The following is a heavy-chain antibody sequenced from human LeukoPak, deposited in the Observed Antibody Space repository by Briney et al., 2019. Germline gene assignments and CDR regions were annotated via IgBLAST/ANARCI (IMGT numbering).Heavy chain of an antibody. CDR3: ARGYSSLTTSYVRWLDP. Sequence: SETLSLTCTVSGGSIDSHYWHWIRQSPEKGLEWIGYISHTGSTRYNPSLESRVTASVDTSKKQFSLKVRSVTPADAAVYYCARGYSSLTTSYVRWLDPWGQGTRVTVSS. D-gene: IGHD2-15*01. CDR2: ISHTGST. J-gene: IGHJ5*02. CDR1: GGSIDSHY. V-gene: IGHV4-59*11.